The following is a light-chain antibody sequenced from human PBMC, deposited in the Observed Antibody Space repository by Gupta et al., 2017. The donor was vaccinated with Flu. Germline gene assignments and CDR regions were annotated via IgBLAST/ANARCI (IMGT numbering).Light chain of an antibody. J-gene: IGKJ1*01. CDR1: QSVRNN. CDR2: GAS. V-gene: IGKV3-15*01. Sequence: ELVMTQSPATLSVSAGESVTLSCRASQSVRNNLAWYKQKPGQAPRRLIYGASTRATGIPARFRGSGSETEFTRTISGLQSEDLASYYCQQYNNWPPWTFGKGTKV. CDR3: QQYNNWPPWT.